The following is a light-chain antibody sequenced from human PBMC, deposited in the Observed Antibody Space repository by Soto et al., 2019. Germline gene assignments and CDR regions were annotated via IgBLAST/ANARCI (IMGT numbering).Light chain of an antibody. V-gene: IGKV1-5*03. CDR2: KAS. CDR3: QQYDGFPYT. Sequence: DLQMTQSPSTLSASVGDRVTITCRASQSISSWLAWYQRKPGKAPNLLIYKASNLETGVPSRFSGSGSGTEFTLTISSLQPDDFATYYCQQYDGFPYTFGQGTKLEIK. CDR1: QSISSW. J-gene: IGKJ2*01.